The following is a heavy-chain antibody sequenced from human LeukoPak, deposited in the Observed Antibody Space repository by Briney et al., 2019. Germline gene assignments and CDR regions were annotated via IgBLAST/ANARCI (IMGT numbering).Heavy chain of an antibody. CDR2: INPNSGGT. CDR1: GYTFTGYY. D-gene: IGHD3-22*01. V-gene: IGHV1-2*06. Sequence: ASVKVSCKASGYTFTGYYMHWVRQAPGQGLEWMGRINPNSGGTNYAQKFQGRVTMTRDTSISTAYMELSSLRSEDTAVYYCARADSSGYYGDYYYYGMDVWGQGTTVTVSS. J-gene: IGHJ6*02. CDR3: ARADSSGYYGDYYYYGMDV.